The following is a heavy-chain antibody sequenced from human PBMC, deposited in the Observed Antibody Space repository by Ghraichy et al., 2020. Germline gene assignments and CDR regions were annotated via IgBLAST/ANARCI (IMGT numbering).Heavy chain of an antibody. CDR3: AKDAHWACDF. CDR1: GFTFNDYP. J-gene: IGHJ3*01. V-gene: IGHV3-48*02. Sequence: GGSLRLSCAASGFTFNDYPMNWVRQAPGKGLEWLSYISSSSGTISYADSVRGRFTISRDNAKNSLYLQMNSLRDEDTAMYYCAKDAHWACDFWGQGTMVTVSS. CDR2: ISSSSGTI. D-gene: IGHD1-1*01.